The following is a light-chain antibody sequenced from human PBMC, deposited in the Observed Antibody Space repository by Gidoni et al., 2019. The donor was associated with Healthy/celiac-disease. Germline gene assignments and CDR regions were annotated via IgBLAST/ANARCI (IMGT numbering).Light chain of an antibody. CDR1: SSNIGSNS. V-gene: IGLV1-44*01. CDR2: SNN. Sequence: QSVLTQPPSASGTPGQRVTISCSGSSSNIGSNSVNWYQQLPGTAPKLLIYSNNQRPSGVPDPFSCSKSGTSASLALSVLQSEDEADYYCAAWDDSLNGKGVVFGGGTKLTVL. J-gene: IGLJ2*01. CDR3: AAWDDSLNGKGVV.